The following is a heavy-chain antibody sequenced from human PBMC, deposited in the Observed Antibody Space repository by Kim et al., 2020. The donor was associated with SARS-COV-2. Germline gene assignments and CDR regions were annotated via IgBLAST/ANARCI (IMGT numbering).Heavy chain of an antibody. Sequence: SETLSLTCTVSGGSISSSSYYWGWIRQPPGKGLEWIGSIYYSGSTYYNPSLKSRVTISVDTSKNQFSLKLSSVTAADTAVYYCARHGGSILWWMGTIGYWGQGTLVTVSS. V-gene: IGHV4-39*01. CDR2: IYYSGST. D-gene: IGHD2-21*01. CDR1: GGSISSSSYY. J-gene: IGHJ4*02. CDR3: ARHGGSILWWMGTIGY.